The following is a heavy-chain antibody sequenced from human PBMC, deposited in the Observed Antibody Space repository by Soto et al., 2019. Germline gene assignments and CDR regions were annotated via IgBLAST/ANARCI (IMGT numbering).Heavy chain of an antibody. CDR1: GGSISSYY. CDR3: ARGPEGSSWYPPFDY. V-gene: IGHV4-59*01. J-gene: IGHJ4*02. Sequence: QVQLQESGPGLVKPSETLSLTCTVSGGSISSYYWSWIRQPPGKGLAWIGYIYYSGSTNYNPSLKSRVTISVDTSKNQFSLKLSSVTAADTAVYYCARGPEGSSWYPPFDYCGQGTLVTVSS. CDR2: IYYSGST. D-gene: IGHD6-13*01.